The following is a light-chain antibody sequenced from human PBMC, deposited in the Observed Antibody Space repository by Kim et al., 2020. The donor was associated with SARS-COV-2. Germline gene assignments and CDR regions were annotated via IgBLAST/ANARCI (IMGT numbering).Light chain of an antibody. J-gene: IGKJ4*01. Sequence: ASVGDRVTITCRASRGISNYLAWYQQKPGKVPRLLIYGAYILQAGVPSRFSGAGSVTEFALTISSLQPEDVATYYCQKYNSAPLTFGGGTKVDIK. V-gene: IGKV1-27*01. CDR2: GAY. CDR1: RGISNY. CDR3: QKYNSAPLT.